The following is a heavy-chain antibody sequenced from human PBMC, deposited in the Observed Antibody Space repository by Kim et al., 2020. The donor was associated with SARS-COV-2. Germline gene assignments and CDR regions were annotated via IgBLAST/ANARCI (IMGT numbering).Heavy chain of an antibody. CDR2: IWYDGSNK. CDR1: GFTFSSYG. J-gene: IGHJ6*02. D-gene: IGHD3-9*01. V-gene: IGHV3-33*06. Sequence: GGSLRLSCAASGFTFSSYGMYWVRQAPGKGLEWVAVIWYDGSNKYYADSVKGRFTISRDNSKNTLYLQMNSLRAEDTAVYYCAKDLSFSYDILTGYYPPCYYYGMDVGGQGTTVTVSS. CDR3: AKDLSFSYDILTGYYPPCYYYGMDV.